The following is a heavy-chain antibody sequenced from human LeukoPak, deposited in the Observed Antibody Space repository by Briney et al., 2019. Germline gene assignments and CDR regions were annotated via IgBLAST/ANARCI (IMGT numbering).Heavy chain of an antibody. CDR1: GFTFSSYG. V-gene: IGHV3-30*03. CDR2: ISYDGSNK. J-gene: IGHJ4*02. Sequence: PGGSLRLSCAASGFTFSSYGMHWVRQAPGKGLEWVAVISYDGSNKYYADSVKGRFTISRDNSKNTLYLQMNSLRAEDTAVYYCAATMIVVAEQWGQGTLVTVSS. CDR3: AATMIVVAEQ. D-gene: IGHD3-22*01.